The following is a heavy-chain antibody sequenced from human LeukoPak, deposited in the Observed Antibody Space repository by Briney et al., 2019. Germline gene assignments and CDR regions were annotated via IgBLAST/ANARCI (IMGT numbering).Heavy chain of an antibody. J-gene: IGHJ4*02. V-gene: IGHV4-38-2*02. Sequence: SETLSLTCTVSGYSISSGYYWGWIRQPPGKGLEWIGSIYHSGSTYYNPSLKSRVTISVDTSKNQFSLKLTSVTAADTAVYYCARNRGFGESVDCWGQGTLVTVSS. D-gene: IGHD3-10*01. CDR3: ARNRGFGESVDC. CDR2: IYHSGST. CDR1: GYSISSGYY.